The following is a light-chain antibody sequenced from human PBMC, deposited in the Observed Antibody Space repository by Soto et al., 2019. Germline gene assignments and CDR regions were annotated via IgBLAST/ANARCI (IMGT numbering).Light chain of an antibody. CDR3: QQYNNWPPWK. V-gene: IGKV3-11*01. Sequence: VVLTQSPATLPLSPGESATLSCRSSQSFRGLLAWYQQKPGQAPRLLIYDAYNRATGIPPRFSGSGSGTDFTLTIRSLQSEDFAVYYCQQYNNWPPWKCGQGHKVDIK. CDR2: DAY. J-gene: IGKJ1*01. CDR1: QSFRGL.